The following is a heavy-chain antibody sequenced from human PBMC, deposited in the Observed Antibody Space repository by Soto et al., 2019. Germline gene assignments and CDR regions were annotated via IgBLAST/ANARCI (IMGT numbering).Heavy chain of an antibody. Sequence: PGGSLRLSCAASGFTFSSYAMHWVRQAPGKGLEWVAVISYDGSNKYYADSVKGRFTISRDNSKNTLYLQMNSLRAEDTAVYYCARASTLYYYYYYGMDVWGQGTTVTVSS. V-gene: IGHV3-30-3*01. CDR3: ARASTLYYYYYYGMDV. CDR2: ISYDGSNK. CDR1: GFTFSSYA. J-gene: IGHJ6*02. D-gene: IGHD1-1*01.